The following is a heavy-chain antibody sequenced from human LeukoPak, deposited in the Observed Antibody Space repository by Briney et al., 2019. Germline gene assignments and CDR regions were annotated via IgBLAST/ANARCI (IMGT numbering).Heavy chain of an antibody. CDR2: IRSDATNK. CDR1: GFTFSGYG. J-gene: IGHJ4*02. D-gene: IGHD1-26*01. CDR3: ARVSQYSGSYSEY. Sequence: GGSLRLSCAASGFTFSGYGMHWVRQAPGKGLEWVAFIRSDATNKYYADSVKGRFTVSRDNAKNSLYLQMNSLRAEDTAVYYCARVSQYSGSYSEYWGQGTLVTVSS. V-gene: IGHV3-30*02.